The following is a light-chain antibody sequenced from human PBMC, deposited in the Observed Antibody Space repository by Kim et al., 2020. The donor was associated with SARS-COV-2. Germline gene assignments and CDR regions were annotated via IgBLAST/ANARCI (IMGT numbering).Light chain of an antibody. CDR3: QTWDSITVV. Sequence: SYELTQPPSVSVSPGQTASITCSGDKLGEKYACWYQQKPGQSPVLVIYQDTKRPSGIPELFSGSNSGNTATLTISGTQAMDEADYYCQTWDSITVV. J-gene: IGLJ2*01. CDR1: KLGEKY. CDR2: QDT. V-gene: IGLV3-1*01.